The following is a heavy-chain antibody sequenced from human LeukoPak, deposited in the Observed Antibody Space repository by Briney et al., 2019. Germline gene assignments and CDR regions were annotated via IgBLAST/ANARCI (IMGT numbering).Heavy chain of an antibody. V-gene: IGHV3-9*01. D-gene: IGHD6-6*01. CDR2: ISWNSGSI. J-gene: IGHJ6*03. CDR1: GFTFDDYA. CDR3: AKDLKPSSPGRYYYYMDV. Sequence: GGSLRLSCAASGFTFDDYAMHWVRQAPGKGLEWVSGISWNSGSIGYADSVKGRFTISRDNSKNTLYLQMNSLRAEDTAVYYCAKDLKPSSPGRYYYYMDVWGKGTTVTISS.